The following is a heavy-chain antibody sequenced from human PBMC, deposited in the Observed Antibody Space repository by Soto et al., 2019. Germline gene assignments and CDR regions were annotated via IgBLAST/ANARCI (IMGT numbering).Heavy chain of an antibody. D-gene: IGHD3-3*01. CDR1: GFTFSSYA. CDR2: ISGSGGST. Sequence: GGSLRLSCVASGFTFSSYAMSWVRQAPGKGLEWVSAISGSGGSTYYADSVKGRFTISRDNSRNTLYLQMNSLRAEDTAVYYCAKSRGLRFLYFDYWGQGTLVTVSS. CDR3: AKSRGLRFLYFDY. V-gene: IGHV3-23*01. J-gene: IGHJ4*02.